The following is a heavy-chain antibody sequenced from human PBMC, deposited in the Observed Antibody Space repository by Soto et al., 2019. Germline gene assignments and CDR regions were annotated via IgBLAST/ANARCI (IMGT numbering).Heavy chain of an antibody. V-gene: IGHV3-23*01. D-gene: IGHD4-17*01. CDR2: IGGRGGST. CDR3: AKDGYGDRPYYFDY. J-gene: IGHJ4*02. Sequence: EVQLLESGGGLVQPGGSLRLSCAASGFTFSTYALNWVRQAPGKGLEWVSAIGGRGGSTYFADSVKGLFSISRDSSKNTLYLQMNSLRAEDTAVYYCAKDGYGDRPYYFDYWGQGTLVTVSS. CDR1: GFTFSTYA.